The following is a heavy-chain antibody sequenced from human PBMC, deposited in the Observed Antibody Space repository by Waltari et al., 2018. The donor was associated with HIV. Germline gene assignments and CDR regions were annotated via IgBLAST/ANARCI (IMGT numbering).Heavy chain of an antibody. CDR1: GYIFTNNA. V-gene: IGHV7-4-1*02. J-gene: IGHJ5*02. Sequence: QVQLVQSGSELKKPGASVKISCKTSGYIFTNNAMNWVRQAPGQGLEWMGWINTNTGNPTYAQGFRGRFVFSLDTSVRTTYLQINSLKAEDTAVYYCAREAGDYFGSGSGSWFDPWGQGTLVSVSS. CDR3: AREAGDYFGSGSGSWFDP. CDR2: INTNTGNP. D-gene: IGHD3-10*01.